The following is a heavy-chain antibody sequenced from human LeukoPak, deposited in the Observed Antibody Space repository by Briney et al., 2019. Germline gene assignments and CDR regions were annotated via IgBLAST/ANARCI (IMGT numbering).Heavy chain of an antibody. J-gene: IGHJ6*03. D-gene: IGHD1-26*01. CDR2: IYTSGST. CDR1: GGSISSYY. CDR3: ARGGFWDNYYYMDV. V-gene: IGHV4-4*07. Sequence: SETLSLTCTVSGGSISSYYWSWIRQPAGKGLEWIGRIYTSGSTNYNPSLKSRVTMSVDTSKNQFSLKLSSVTAADTAVYYCARGGFWDNYYYMDVWGKGTTVTVSS.